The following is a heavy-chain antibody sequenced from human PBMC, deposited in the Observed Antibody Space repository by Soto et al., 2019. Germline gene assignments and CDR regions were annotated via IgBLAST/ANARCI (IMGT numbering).Heavy chain of an antibody. Sequence: ASVKVSCKASGYTFTSYYMHWVRQAPGQGLEWMGIINPSGGSTSYAQKFQGRVTMTRDTSTSTVYMELSSLRSEDTAVYYCARAPRGGGYYGSGTYGMDVWGQGTTVTVSS. CDR2: INPSGGST. J-gene: IGHJ6*02. CDR1: GYTFTSYY. V-gene: IGHV1-46*01. CDR3: ARAPRGGGYYGSGTYGMDV. D-gene: IGHD3-10*01.